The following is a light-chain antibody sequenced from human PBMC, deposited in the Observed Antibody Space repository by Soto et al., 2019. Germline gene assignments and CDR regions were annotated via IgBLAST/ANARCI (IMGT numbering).Light chain of an antibody. CDR1: QNLGTLY. V-gene: IGKV3-20*01. CDR2: SAS. Sequence: EIVFTQSPGTLSLSPGERGTLSCRASQNLGTLYLAWFQQKSGQAPRLLIYSASRRATGIPDRFTGSGSGTDFTLTINRVEPEDFAVYYCQQYGSSGTFGQGTKVDI. CDR3: QQYGSSGT. J-gene: IGKJ1*01.